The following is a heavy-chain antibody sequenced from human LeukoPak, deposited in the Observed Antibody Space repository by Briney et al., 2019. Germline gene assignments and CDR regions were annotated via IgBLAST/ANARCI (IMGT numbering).Heavy chain of an antibody. V-gene: IGHV1-8*01. CDR1: GYTFTSYD. CDR2: MNPNSGNT. CDR3: ARGPASGFWSGYYNSIGVYYYYYGMDV. J-gene: IGHJ6*02. Sequence: ASVKVSCKASGYTFTSYDINWVRQATGQGLEWMGWMNPNSGNTGYAQKFQGRVTMTRNTSISTAYMELSSLRSEDTAVYYCARGPASGFWSGYYNSIGVYYYYYGMDVWGQGTTVTVSS. D-gene: IGHD3-3*01.